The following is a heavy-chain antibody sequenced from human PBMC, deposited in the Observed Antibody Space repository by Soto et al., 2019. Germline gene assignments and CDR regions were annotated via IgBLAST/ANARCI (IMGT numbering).Heavy chain of an antibody. CDR3: ARAMRYDFWSGYYHYYYGMDV. D-gene: IGHD3-3*01. CDR2: IIPIFGTA. Sequence: QVQLVQSGAEVKKPGSSVKVSCKASGGTFSSYAISWVRQAPGQGLEWMGGIIPIFGTANYAQKFQGRVTITADESTSTAYMELSSLRSEDTAVYYCARAMRYDFWSGYYHYYYGMDVWGQGTTVTVSS. CDR1: GGTFSSYA. V-gene: IGHV1-69*01. J-gene: IGHJ6*02.